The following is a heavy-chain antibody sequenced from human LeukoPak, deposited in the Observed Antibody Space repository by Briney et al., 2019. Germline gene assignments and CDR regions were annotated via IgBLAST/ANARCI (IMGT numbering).Heavy chain of an antibody. D-gene: IGHD2-21*02. V-gene: IGHV3-15*01. Sequence: GGSLRLSCAASGFTFSSYSMSWVRQAPGKGLEWVGRIKSKTDGGTTDYAAPVKGRFTISRDDSKNTLYLQMNSLKTEDTAVYYCTTSYCGGDCQFRPFYYYYYGMDVWGQGTTVTVSS. J-gene: IGHJ6*02. CDR2: IKSKTDGGTT. CDR3: TTSYCGGDCQFRPFYYYYYGMDV. CDR1: GFTFSSYS.